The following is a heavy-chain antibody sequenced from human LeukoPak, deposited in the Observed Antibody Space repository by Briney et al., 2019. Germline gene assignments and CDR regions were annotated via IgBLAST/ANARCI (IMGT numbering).Heavy chain of an antibody. CDR2: MYYSGST. Sequence: PSETLSLTCSVSGASVSSGSYYWSWIRQPPGKGLEWIGYMYYSGSTNYNPSLKSRVTISVDTSKKQFSLELSSVTAADTAVYYCAREPKYCSGGSCYSDGLDIWGQGTMVTVSS. D-gene: IGHD2-15*01. J-gene: IGHJ3*02. CDR3: AREPKYCSGGSCYSDGLDI. CDR1: GASVSSGSYY. V-gene: IGHV4-61*01.